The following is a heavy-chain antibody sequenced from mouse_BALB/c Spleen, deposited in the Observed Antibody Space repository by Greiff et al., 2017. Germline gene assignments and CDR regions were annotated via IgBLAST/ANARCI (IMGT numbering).Heavy chain of an antibody. D-gene: IGHD2-1*01. Sequence: EVKLVESGGGLVKPGGSLKLSCAASGFTFSSYAMSWVRQTPEKRLEWVASISSGGSTYYPDSVKGRFTISRDNARNILYLQMSSLRSEDTAMYYCARQYGNFAWFAYWGQESLVTVSA. CDR1: GFTFSSYA. V-gene: IGHV5-6-5*01. J-gene: IGHJ3*01. CDR2: ISSGGST. CDR3: ARQYGNFAWFAY.